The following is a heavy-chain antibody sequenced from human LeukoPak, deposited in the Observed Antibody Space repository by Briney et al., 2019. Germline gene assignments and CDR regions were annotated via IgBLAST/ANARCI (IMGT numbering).Heavy chain of an antibody. CDR1: GGSISSGGYY. CDR3: ARIGALAHDAFDI. J-gene: IGHJ3*02. Sequence: SQTLSLTCTVSGGSISSGGYYWSWIRQPPGKGLEWIGSIYYSGSTYYNPSLKSRVTISVDTSKNQFSLKLSSVTAADTAVYYCARIGALAHDAFDIWGQGTMVTVSS. V-gene: IGHV4-39*01. D-gene: IGHD3-10*01. CDR2: IYYSGST.